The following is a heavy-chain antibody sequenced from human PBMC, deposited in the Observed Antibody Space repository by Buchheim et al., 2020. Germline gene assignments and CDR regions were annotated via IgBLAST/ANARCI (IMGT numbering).Heavy chain of an antibody. CDR2: IKQDGSEK. Sequence: EVQLVESGGGLVQPGGSLRLSCEVSGLTFSSYWMSWVRQAPGKGLEWVANIKQDGSEKYYVDSVKGRFTISRDNAKNLLFLQMNSLIAEDTAVYYCARDDCSGSTCYPDYYYGMDVWGQGTT. D-gene: IGHD2-15*01. J-gene: IGHJ6*02. V-gene: IGHV3-7*04. CDR1: GLTFSSYW. CDR3: ARDDCSGSTCYPDYYYGMDV.